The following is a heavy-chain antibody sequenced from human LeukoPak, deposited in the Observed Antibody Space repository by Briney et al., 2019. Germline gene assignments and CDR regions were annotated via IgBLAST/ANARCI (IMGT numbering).Heavy chain of an antibody. Sequence: ASVKVSCKASGYTFTSYGISWVRQAPGQGLGWMGWISAYNGNTNYAQKLQGRVTMTTDTSTSTAYMELRSLRSDDTAVYYCARDRPQVLWFGEPIDYWGQGTLVTVSP. J-gene: IGHJ4*02. CDR1: GYTFTSYG. D-gene: IGHD3-10*01. V-gene: IGHV1-18*04. CDR2: ISAYNGNT. CDR3: ARDRPQVLWFGEPIDY.